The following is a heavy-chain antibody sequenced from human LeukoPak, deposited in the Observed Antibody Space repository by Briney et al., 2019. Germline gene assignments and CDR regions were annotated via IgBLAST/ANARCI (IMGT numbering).Heavy chain of an antibody. D-gene: IGHD6-19*01. Sequence: PGGSLRLSCAASGFTLSSYWMHWVRQAPGKGLVWVSRINSDGSSTNYADSVKGRFTISRDNAKNTLYLQMNSLRAEDTAVYYCARAQWLDSFDYWGQGTLVTVSS. CDR1: GFTLSSYW. J-gene: IGHJ4*02. V-gene: IGHV3-74*01. CDR3: ARAQWLDSFDY. CDR2: INSDGSST.